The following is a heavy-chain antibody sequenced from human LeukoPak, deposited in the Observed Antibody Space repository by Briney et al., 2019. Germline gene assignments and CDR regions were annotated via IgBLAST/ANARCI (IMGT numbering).Heavy chain of an antibody. CDR1: GGTFNSYA. CDR2: IIPIFGIA. J-gene: IGHJ5*02. Sequence: SVMVSCKASGGTFNSYAISWVRQAPGQGLEWMGRIIPIFGIANYAQKFQGRVTITADKSTSTAYMELSSLRSEDTAVYYCARDVEQVVVTAHNWFDPWGQGTLVTVSS. CDR3: ARDVEQVVVTAHNWFDP. V-gene: IGHV1-69*04. D-gene: IGHD2-21*02.